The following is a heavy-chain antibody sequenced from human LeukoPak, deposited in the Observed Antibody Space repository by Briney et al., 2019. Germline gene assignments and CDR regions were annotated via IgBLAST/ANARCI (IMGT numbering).Heavy chain of an antibody. CDR1: GLTVSSNY. D-gene: IGHD2-2*01. CDR3: ARGGMPKTLYYYYGMDV. J-gene: IGHJ6*02. V-gene: IGHV3-66*01. CDR2: IYSGGST. Sequence: GGSLRLSCAASGLTVSSNYMSWVRQAPGKGLEWVSVIYSGGSTYYADSVKGRFTISRDNSKNTLYLQMNSLRAEDTAVYYCARGGMPKTLYYYYGMDVWGQGTTVTVSS.